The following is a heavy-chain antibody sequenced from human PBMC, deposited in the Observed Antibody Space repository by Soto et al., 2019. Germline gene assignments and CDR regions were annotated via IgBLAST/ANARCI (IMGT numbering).Heavy chain of an antibody. J-gene: IGHJ4*02. CDR1: GFTFSDYY. D-gene: IGHD1-20*01. Sequence: GSLRLSCAASGFTFSDYYMSWIRQSPGRGPEWIGSVFYTGFTSYNPSLESRVSVSVDTSKNQFSLKVSAVTAADTAVYYCASSQKGYNWNYFDHWGQGALVTVSS. CDR3: ASSQKGYNWNYFDH. CDR2: VFYTGFT. V-gene: IGHV4-59*04.